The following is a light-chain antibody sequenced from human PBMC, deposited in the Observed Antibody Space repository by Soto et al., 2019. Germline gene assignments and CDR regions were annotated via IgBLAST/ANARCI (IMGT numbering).Light chain of an antibody. CDR2: DAS. CDR3: QQYNSYPLT. CDR1: QTVSSW. J-gene: IGKJ4*01. Sequence: DIQMTQSPSTLSASVGDRVTITCRASQTVSSWLAWYQQEPGKAPKLLIYDASSLESGVPSRFSGSGSGTEFTLTISSLQPDDFATYYCQQYNSYPLTFGGGTKVDIK. V-gene: IGKV1-5*01.